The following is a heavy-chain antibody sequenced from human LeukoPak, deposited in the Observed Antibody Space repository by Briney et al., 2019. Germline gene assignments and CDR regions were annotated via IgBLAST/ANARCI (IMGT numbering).Heavy chain of an antibody. D-gene: IGHD6-19*01. V-gene: IGHV6-1*01. J-gene: IGHJ2*01. CDR3: ARDGMAVAVGYFDL. CDR1: GDSVTSNSAT. CDR2: TYYRSKWYN. Sequence: SQTLSLTCAISGDSVTSNSATWNWIRQSPSRGLEWLGRTYYRSKWYNDYAASVKSRITIKPDTSKNQFSLQLNSVTPEDTAVYYCARDGMAVAVGYFDLWGRGTLVTVSS.